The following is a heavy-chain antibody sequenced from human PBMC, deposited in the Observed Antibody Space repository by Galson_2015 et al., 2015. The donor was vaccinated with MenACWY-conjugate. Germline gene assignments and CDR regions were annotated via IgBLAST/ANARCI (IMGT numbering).Heavy chain of an antibody. J-gene: IGHJ6*02. D-gene: IGHD2-15*01. CDR2: ISSSGTYI. CDR1: GFTFSSYA. Sequence: SLRLSCAASGFTFSSYAMNWVRQAPGKGLEWVSSISSSGTYIYYADSVKGRFTISRDNAKNSLYLQINSLRAEDTAVYYCARGLEEIFYYYYGLDVWGQGTTVTVSS. V-gene: IGHV3-21*01. CDR3: ARGLEEIFYYYYGLDV.